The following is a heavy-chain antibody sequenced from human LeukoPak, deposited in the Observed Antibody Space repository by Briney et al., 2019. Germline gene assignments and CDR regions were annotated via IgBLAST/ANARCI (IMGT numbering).Heavy chain of an antibody. CDR3: ASSPWGVLAARSRFD. CDR1: GFTFSSYW. Sequence: GGSLRLSCAASGFTFSSYWMHWVRQAPGKGLVWVSRFNSDGSSTSYADSVKGRFTISRNYAKNTLFLQMNSLRAEDTAVYYCASSPWGVLAARSRFDWGQGTLVTVSS. J-gene: IGHJ4*02. CDR2: FNSDGSST. D-gene: IGHD6-6*01. V-gene: IGHV3-74*01.